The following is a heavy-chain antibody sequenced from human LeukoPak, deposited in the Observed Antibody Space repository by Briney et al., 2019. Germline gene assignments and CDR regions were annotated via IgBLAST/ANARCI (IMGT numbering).Heavy chain of an antibody. V-gene: IGHV4-34*01. J-gene: IGHJ4*02. CDR2: INHSGST. Sequence: SETLSLTCAVYGGSFSGYYWSWIRQPPGKGLEWIGEINHSGSTNYNPSLKSRVTISVDTSKNQFSLKLSSVTAADTAVYYCARAYSGGWYYFDYWGQGTLVTVSS. CDR1: GGSFSGYY. D-gene: IGHD6-19*01. CDR3: ARAYSGGWYYFDY.